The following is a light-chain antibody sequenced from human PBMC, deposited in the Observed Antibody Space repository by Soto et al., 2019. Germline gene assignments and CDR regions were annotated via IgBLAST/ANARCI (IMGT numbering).Light chain of an antibody. CDR1: SSDGGGYNY. Sequence: QSALTQPPSASGSPGQSVTISCTGTSSDGGGYNYVSWYQQHPGKAPKLMIYEVSKRPSGVPDRFSGSKSGNTASLTVSGHQADDEADYYCSSYAGSNNYVFGTGTKVTVL. V-gene: IGLV2-8*01. CDR2: EVS. CDR3: SSYAGSNNYV. J-gene: IGLJ1*01.